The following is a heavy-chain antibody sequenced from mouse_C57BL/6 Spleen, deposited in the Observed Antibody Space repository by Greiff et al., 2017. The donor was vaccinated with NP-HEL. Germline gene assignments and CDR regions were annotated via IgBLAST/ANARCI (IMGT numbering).Heavy chain of an antibody. Sequence: QVQLQQSGPELVKPGASVKISCKASGYSFTSYYIHWVKQRPGQGLEWIGWIYPGSGNTKYNEKFKGKATLTADTSSSTAYMQLSSLTSEDSAVYYCARTAQAREVLFDYWGQGTTLTVSS. CDR1: GYSFTSYY. V-gene: IGHV1-66*01. J-gene: IGHJ2*01. CDR3: ARTAQAREVLFDY. CDR2: IYPGSGNT. D-gene: IGHD3-2*02.